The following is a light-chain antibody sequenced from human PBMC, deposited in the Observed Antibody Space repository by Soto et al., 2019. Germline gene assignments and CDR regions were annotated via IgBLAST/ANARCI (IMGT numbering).Light chain of an antibody. J-gene: IGLJ1*01. Sequence: QSVLTQPPSASGSPGQAVTISCTGTSSDVGGYNYVSWYQQHPGKAPKLMIHEVFKRPSGVPDRFSGSKSGNTASLTVSGLQAEDEADYYCSSYAGSNNFDVFGTGTKLTVL. CDR1: SSDVGGYNY. V-gene: IGLV2-8*01. CDR3: SSYAGSNNFDV. CDR2: EVF.